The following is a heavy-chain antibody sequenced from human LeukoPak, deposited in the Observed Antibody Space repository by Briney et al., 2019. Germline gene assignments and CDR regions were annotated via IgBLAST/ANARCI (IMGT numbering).Heavy chain of an antibody. CDR3: AKLVVAPRYSSGPVDY. J-gene: IGHJ4*02. V-gene: IGHV3-23*01. D-gene: IGHD6-19*01. CDR2: ISGSGGST. CDR1: GFAFSNYG. Sequence: GGSLRLSCAASGFAFSNYGMNWVRQAPGKGLEWVSAISGSGGSTYYADSVKGRFTISRDNSKNTLYLQMNSLRAEDTAVYYCAKLVVAPRYSSGPVDYWGQGTLVTVSS.